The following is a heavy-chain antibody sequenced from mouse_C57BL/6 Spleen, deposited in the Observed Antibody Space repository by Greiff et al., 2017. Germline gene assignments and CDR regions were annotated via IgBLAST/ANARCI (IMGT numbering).Heavy chain of an antibody. V-gene: IGHV5-9-1*02. Sequence: DVMLVESGEGLVKPGGSLKLSCAASGFTFSSYAMSWVRQTPEKRLEWVAYISSGGDYIYYADTVKGRFTISRDNARNTLYLQMSSLKSEDTAMYYCTRDSSYYAMDYWGQGTSVTVSS. CDR1: GFTFSSYA. CDR3: TRDSSYYAMDY. D-gene: IGHD1-3*01. J-gene: IGHJ4*01. CDR2: ISSGGDYI.